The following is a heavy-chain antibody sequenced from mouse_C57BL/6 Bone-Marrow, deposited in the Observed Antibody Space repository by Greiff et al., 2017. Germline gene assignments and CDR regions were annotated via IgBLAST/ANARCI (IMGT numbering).Heavy chain of an antibody. CDR1: GFNIKDDY. J-gene: IGHJ2*01. CDR2: IDPENGDT. CDR3: TQGTTVVPYYFDY. D-gene: IGHD1-1*01. Sequence: EVQLQQSGAELVRPGASVKLSCTASGFNIKDDYMHWVKQRPEQGLEWIGWIDPENGDTEYASKFQGKATITADTSSNTAYLQRSSLTSEYTAVYYCTQGTTVVPYYFDYWGQGTTLTVSS. V-gene: IGHV14-4*01.